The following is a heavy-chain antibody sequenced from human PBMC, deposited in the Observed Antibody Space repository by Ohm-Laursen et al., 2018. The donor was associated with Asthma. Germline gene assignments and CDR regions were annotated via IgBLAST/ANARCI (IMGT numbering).Heavy chain of an antibody. V-gene: IGHV3-23*01. CDR1: GFTFRSFA. CDR2: LSGSGGSS. CDR3: VRDQFKYYYDSSGYRTHAFDI. D-gene: IGHD3-22*01. Sequence: SLRLSCSASGFTFRSFAMSWVRQAPGKGLEWVSSLSGSGGSSYYADSVKGRFTISRDNSNNTLHLQMNSLRGEDTAVYYCVRDQFKYYYDSSGYRTHAFDIWGQGTMVTVSS. J-gene: IGHJ3*02.